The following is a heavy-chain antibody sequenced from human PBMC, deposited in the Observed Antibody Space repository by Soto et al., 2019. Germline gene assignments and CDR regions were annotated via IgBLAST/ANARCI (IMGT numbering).Heavy chain of an antibody. Sequence: PSETLSLTCTVSGGSISSYYWSWIRQPPGKGLEWIGYIYYSGSTYYNPSLKSRVTISVDTSKNQFSLKLSSVTAADTAVYYCARITIFGVVQNWGQGTLVTVSS. D-gene: IGHD3-3*01. V-gene: IGHV4-59*06. J-gene: IGHJ4*02. CDR2: IYYSGST. CDR3: ARITIFGVVQN. CDR1: GGSISSYY.